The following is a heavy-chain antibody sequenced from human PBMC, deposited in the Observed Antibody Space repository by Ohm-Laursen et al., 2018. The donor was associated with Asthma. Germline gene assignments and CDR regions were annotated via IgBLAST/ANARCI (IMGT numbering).Heavy chain of an antibody. V-gene: IGHV3-21*01. J-gene: IGHJ4*02. CDR1: GFTFSSYS. CDR3: ARDAYSGSYWSYISHFDY. D-gene: IGHD1-26*01. Sequence: SLRLSCSASGFTFSSYSMNWVRQAPGKGLEWVSSISSSSSYIYYADSVKGRFTISRDNAKNSLYLQMNSLRAEDTAVYYCARDAYSGSYWSYISHFDYWGQGTLVTVSS. CDR2: ISSSSSYI.